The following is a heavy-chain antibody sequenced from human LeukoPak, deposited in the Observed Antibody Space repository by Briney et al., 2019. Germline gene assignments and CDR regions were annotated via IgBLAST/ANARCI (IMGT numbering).Heavy chain of an antibody. J-gene: IGHJ4*02. V-gene: IGHV3-73*01. D-gene: IGHD6-19*01. Sequence: GGSLRLSCAASGFTFSGSAMHWVRQASGKGLEWVGRIRSKANSYATAYAASVKGRFTISRDDSKNTAYLQMNSLKTEDTAVYYCTRQWLVKTGALGDWGQGTLVTVSS. CDR3: TRQWLVKTGALGD. CDR2: IRSKANSYAT. CDR1: GFTFSGSA.